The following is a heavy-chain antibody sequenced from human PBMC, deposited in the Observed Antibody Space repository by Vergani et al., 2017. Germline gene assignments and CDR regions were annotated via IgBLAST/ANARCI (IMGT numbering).Heavy chain of an antibody. CDR1: GGTFSSYA. J-gene: IGHJ4*02. Sequence: QVQLVQSGAEVKKPGSSVKVSCKASGGTFSSYAISWVRQAPGQGLEWMGRIIPIFGTANYAQKFQGRVTITADESTSTAYMELSSLRSEDTAVYYCANDPEMITFGGVIVLGYWGQGTLVTVSS. CDR2: IIPIFGTA. CDR3: ANDPEMITFGGVIVLGY. V-gene: IGHV1-69*18. D-gene: IGHD3-16*02.